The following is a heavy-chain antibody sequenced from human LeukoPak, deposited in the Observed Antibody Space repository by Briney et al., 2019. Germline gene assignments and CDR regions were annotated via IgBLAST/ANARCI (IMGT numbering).Heavy chain of an antibody. D-gene: IGHD5-18*01. CDR1: GFIFSSYA. V-gene: IGHV3-23*01. CDR3: AKGGRRGYSHGNLDV. J-gene: IGHJ6*04. Sequence: GGSLTLSCAASGFIFSSYAISWVRQAPEKGLEWVSMISGSGDSTNYSNSVNGRFKFSRNNSKNTVYLQMTRMRAEETAIYYCAKGGRRGYSHGNLDVWGKGNTVTVSS. CDR2: ISGSGDST.